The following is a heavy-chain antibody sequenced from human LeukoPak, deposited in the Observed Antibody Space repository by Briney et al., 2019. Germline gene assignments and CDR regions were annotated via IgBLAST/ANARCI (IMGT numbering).Heavy chain of an antibody. CDR3: AKDDCTTTTCHGS. D-gene: IGHD2-2*01. CDR1: GFTSGLTFSSYG. CDR2: ISCDGRNQ. Sequence: GGSLRLSCAASGFTSGLTFSSYGMHWVRQTPGKGLEWVAAISCDGRNQYYADSVKGRFTISRDSSKDTVYLQMSSLRAEDTAVYYCAKDDCTTTTCHGSWGQGTLVTVSS. J-gene: IGHJ5*02. V-gene: IGHV3-30*18.